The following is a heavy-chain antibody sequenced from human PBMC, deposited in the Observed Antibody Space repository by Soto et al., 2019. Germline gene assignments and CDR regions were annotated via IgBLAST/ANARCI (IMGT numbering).Heavy chain of an antibody. CDR2: IYSGGST. CDR1: GFTVSSNY. CDR3: ARDSRGEASLH. D-gene: IGHD3-3*01. V-gene: IGHV3-53*01. Sequence: LRLSCAASGFTVSSNYMSWVRQAPGKGLEWVSVIYSGGSTYYADSVKGRFTISRDNSKNTLYLQMNSLRAEDTAVYYCARDSRGEASLHWGQGTLVTVSS. J-gene: IGHJ4*02.